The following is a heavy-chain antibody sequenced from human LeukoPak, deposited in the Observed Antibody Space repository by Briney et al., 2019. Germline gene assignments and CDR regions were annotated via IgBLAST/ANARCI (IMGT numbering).Heavy chain of an antibody. J-gene: IGHJ6*02. Sequence: MSPQTLSLTCTVSGGSISSGSYYWSWIRQPAGKGLEWIGRIYTSGSTNYNPSLKSRVPISVDTSKNQFSLKLGSVTAADTAVYYCARDNCGGDCYRYYYGMDVWGQGTTVTVSS. V-gene: IGHV4-61*02. CDR2: IYTSGST. D-gene: IGHD2-21*02. CDR1: GGSISSGSYY. CDR3: ARDNCGGDCYRYYYGMDV.